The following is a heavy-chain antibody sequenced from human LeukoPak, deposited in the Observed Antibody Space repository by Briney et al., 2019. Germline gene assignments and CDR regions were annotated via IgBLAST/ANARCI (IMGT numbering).Heavy chain of an antibody. CDR2: IYYSGST. V-gene: IGHV4-59*01. CDR1: GGSISSYY. J-gene: IGHJ4*02. Sequence: SETLSLTCTVSGGSISSYYWSWIRQPPGKGLEWIGYIYYSGSTNYNPPLKSRVTISVDTSKNQFSLKLSSVTAADTAVYYCARDGSYSSSWYFNGLDYWGQGTLVTVSS. D-gene: IGHD6-13*01. CDR3: ARDGSYSSSWYFNGLDY.